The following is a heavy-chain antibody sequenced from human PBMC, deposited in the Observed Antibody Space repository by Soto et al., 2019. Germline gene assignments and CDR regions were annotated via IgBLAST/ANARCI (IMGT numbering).Heavy chain of an antibody. CDR2: ISGSGGST. D-gene: IGHD2-2*01. CDR3: AKVGGLAQLPRGDWFDP. Sequence: QTVGSLRLSCAASGFTFSSYAMSWVRQAPGKGLEWVSAISGSGGSTYYADSVKGRFTISRDNSKNTLYLQMNSLRAEDTAVYYCAKVGGLAQLPRGDWFDPWGQGTLVTVSS. J-gene: IGHJ5*02. V-gene: IGHV3-23*01. CDR1: GFTFSSYA.